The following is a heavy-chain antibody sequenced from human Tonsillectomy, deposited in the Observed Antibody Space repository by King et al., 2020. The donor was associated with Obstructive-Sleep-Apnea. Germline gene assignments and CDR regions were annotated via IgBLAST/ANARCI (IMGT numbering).Heavy chain of an antibody. J-gene: IGHJ4*02. Sequence: VQLQESGPGLVKPSQTLSLTCAVSGAYIRSGGYSWSWIRQPLGKGLEWIGNIHYSGKTSYNPSLKSRLTMSLETSKNHFSLRRNSATAADTAVYYCARDPGHYFDYWGQGTLLTVSS. CDR1: GAYIRSGGYS. CDR3: ARDPGHYFDY. V-gene: IGHV4-30-4*07. CDR2: IHYSGKT. D-gene: IGHD1-14*01.